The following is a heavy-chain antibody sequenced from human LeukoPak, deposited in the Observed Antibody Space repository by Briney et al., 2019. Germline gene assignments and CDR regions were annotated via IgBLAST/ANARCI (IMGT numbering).Heavy chain of an antibody. Sequence: SETLSLTCAVYGGSFSDYYWNWIRQPPGKGLEWIGEIEHSGSTKYNPSLKSRVTISVDTSKNQFSLKLSSVTAADTAVYYCARTSGDWLSWAWIGVDVWGQGTTVTVSS. CDR3: ARTSGDWLSWAWIGVDV. D-gene: IGHD3-9*01. CDR2: IEHSGST. V-gene: IGHV4-34*01. CDR1: GGSFSDYY. J-gene: IGHJ6*02.